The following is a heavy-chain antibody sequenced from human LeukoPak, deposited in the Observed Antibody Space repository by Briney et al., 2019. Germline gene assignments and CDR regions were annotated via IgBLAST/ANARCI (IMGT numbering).Heavy chain of an antibody. Sequence: ASVKVSCKASGYTFITYDISWVRQAPGQGLEWMGWISAYNGNTNYAQKLQGRVTMTTESSTNTAYMKLRSLRSDDTAVYYCARSAVADTLSAYYFGYWGQGTLVTVSS. D-gene: IGHD6-19*01. V-gene: IGHV1-18*01. CDR1: GYTFITYD. J-gene: IGHJ4*02. CDR3: ARSAVADTLSAYYFGY. CDR2: ISAYNGNT.